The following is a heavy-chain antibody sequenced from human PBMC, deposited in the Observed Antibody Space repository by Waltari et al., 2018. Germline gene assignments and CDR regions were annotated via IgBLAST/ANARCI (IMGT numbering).Heavy chain of an antibody. CDR3: AAEKWERQGGYCYFGMDV. CDR2: INAGNGNT. J-gene: IGHJ6*02. D-gene: IGHD1-26*01. CDR1: GYTFTSYA. Sequence: QVQLVQSGAELKKPGSSVKVSCTASGYTFTSYAMLWVRQAPGQRLEWMGWINAGNGNTKYSQKFQGRVTITRDTSASTAYMELSSLRSEDTAVYYCAAEKWERQGGYCYFGMDVWGQGTTVTVSS. V-gene: IGHV1-3*01.